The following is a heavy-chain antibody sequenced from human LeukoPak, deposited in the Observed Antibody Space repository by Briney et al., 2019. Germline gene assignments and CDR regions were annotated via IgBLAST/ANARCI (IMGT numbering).Heavy chain of an antibody. CDR1: GFTFSSYA. D-gene: IGHD2-15*01. CDR2: ISGSGGST. Sequence: GGSLRLSCAASGFTFSSYAMSWVRQAPGKGLEWVSAISGSGGSTYYADSVKGRFTTSRDNSKNTLYLQMNSLRAEDTAVYYCAKGYCSGGSCYITYYYYYYYMDVWGKGTTVTVSS. J-gene: IGHJ6*03. CDR3: AKGYCSGGSCYITYYYYYYYMDV. V-gene: IGHV3-23*01.